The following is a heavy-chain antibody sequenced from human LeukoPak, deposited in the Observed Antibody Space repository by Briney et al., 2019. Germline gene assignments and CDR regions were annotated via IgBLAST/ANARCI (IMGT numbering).Heavy chain of an antibody. J-gene: IGHJ3*02. CDR3: ARASRVTTRLDAFDI. CDR1: GFTVSANH. Sequence: GGSLRLSCAASGFTVSANHMSWVRQAPGRGLGWVSTIYSGGSIYYADSVKGRFTISRDNSKNTLYLQMNSLRVEDTAVYYCARASRVTTRLDAFDIWGQGTMVTVSS. CDR2: IYSGGSI. D-gene: IGHD2-21*02. V-gene: IGHV3-53*01.